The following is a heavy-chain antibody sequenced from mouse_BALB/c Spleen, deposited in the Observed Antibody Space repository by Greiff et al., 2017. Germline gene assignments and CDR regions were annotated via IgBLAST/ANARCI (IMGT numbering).Heavy chain of an antibody. J-gene: IGHJ2*01. V-gene: IGHV5-17*02. Sequence: EVMLVESGGGLVQPGGSRKLSCAASGFTFSSFGMHWVRQAPEKGLEWVAYISSGSSTIYYADTVKGRFTISRDNPKNTLFLQMTSLRSEDTAMYYCASLYGSSPFDYWGQGTTLTVSS. CDR1: GFTFSSFG. CDR3: ASLYGSSPFDY. CDR2: ISSGSSTI. D-gene: IGHD1-1*01.